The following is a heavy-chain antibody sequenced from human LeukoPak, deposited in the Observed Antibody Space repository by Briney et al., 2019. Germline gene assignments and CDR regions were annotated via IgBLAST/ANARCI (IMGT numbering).Heavy chain of an antibody. D-gene: IGHD1-1*01. CDR2: LSGSGVTT. V-gene: IGHV3-23*01. CDR1: GGSFSGYY. J-gene: IGHJ4*02. Sequence: PSETLSLTCAVYGGSFSGYYWTWVRQAPGKGLEWVSALSGSGVTTYHADSVKGRFTISRDNSKNMLYLQMNSLRAEDTAIYYCAKLGDWNDVRTDYWGQGTLVTVSS. CDR3: AKLGDWNDVRTDY.